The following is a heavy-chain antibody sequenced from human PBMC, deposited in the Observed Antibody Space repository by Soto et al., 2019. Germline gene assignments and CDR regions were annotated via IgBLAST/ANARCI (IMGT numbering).Heavy chain of an antibody. Sequence: GASVKVSCKVSGYTLTELSMHWVRQAPGKGLEWMGGFDPEDGETIYAQKFQGRVTMTEDTSTDTAYMELSSLRSEDTAVYYCATGYCGGDCPGYYYYGMDVWGQGTTVTVSS. J-gene: IGHJ6*02. D-gene: IGHD2-21*02. CDR1: GYTLTELS. CDR2: FDPEDGET. V-gene: IGHV1-24*01. CDR3: ATGYCGGDCPGYYYYGMDV.